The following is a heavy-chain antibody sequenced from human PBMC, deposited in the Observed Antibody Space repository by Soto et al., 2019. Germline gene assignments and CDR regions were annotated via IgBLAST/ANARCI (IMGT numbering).Heavy chain of an antibody. CDR1: GYTFTSYA. D-gene: IGHD4-4*01. CDR2: INADNGNT. CDR3: ARTIHDYSNYVDYYYYMDV. Sequence: VASVKVSCKASGYTFTSYAMHWVRQAPGQRLEWMGWINADNGNTKYAQKLQGRVTMTTDTSTSTAYMELRSLRSDDTAVYYCARTIHDYSNYVDYYYYMDVWGKGTTVTVSS. V-gene: IGHV1-3*01. J-gene: IGHJ6*03.